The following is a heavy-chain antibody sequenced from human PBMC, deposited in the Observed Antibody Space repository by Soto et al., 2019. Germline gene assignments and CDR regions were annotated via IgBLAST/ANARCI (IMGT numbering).Heavy chain of an antibody. J-gene: IGHJ6*02. Sequence: PGESLKISCKGSGYSFTSYWISWVRQMPGKGLEWMGRIDPSDSYTNYSPSFQGHVTISADKSISTAYLQWSSLKASDTAMYYCARHPYCSGGSCYSYRIEGYYYYYGMDVWGQGTTVTVSS. CDR1: GYSFTSYW. D-gene: IGHD2-15*01. CDR3: ARHPYCSGGSCYSYRIEGYYYYYGMDV. CDR2: IDPSDSYT. V-gene: IGHV5-10-1*01.